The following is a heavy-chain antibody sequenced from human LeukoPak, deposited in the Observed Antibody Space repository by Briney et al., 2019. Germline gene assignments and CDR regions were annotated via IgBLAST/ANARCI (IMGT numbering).Heavy chain of an antibody. V-gene: IGHV2-5*02. CDR1: GFSLSTSGVG. CDR2: IYWDDDK. CDR3: ARKISSSWYFGFDY. D-gene: IGHD6-13*01. Sequence: SGPTLVNPTQTLTLTCTFSGFSLSTSGVGVGWIRQPPGKSLEWLALIYWDDDKRYSPSLKSRLTITKDTSKNQVVLTMTNMDPVDTATYYCARKISSSWYFGFDYWGQGTLVTVSS. J-gene: IGHJ4*02.